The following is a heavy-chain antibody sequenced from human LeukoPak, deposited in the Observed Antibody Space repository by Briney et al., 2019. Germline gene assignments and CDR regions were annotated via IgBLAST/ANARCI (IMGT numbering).Heavy chain of an antibody. CDR3: ARGKNYYDSSGYYP. CDR2: ISSSSSYI. Sequence: GGSLRLSCAASGFTFSSYAMSWVRQAPGKGLEWVSSISSSSSYIYYADSVKGRFTISRDNAKNSLYLQMNSLRAEDTAVYYCARGKNYYDSSGYYPWGQGTLVTVSS. D-gene: IGHD3-22*01. V-gene: IGHV3-21*01. J-gene: IGHJ5*02. CDR1: GFTFSSYA.